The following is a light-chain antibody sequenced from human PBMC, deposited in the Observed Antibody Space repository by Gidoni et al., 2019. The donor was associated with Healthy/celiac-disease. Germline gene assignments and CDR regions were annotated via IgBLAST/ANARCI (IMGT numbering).Light chain of an antibody. CDR1: SSDVGGYHY. J-gene: IGLJ3*02. Sequence: QSALTQPRSVSGSPGQAATISCTGTSSDVGGYHYVSWYQQHPGKAPELLIYDVSKRPSGVPDRFSGSKSGNTASLTISGLQAEDEADYYCCSYAGSYAWVFGGGTKLTVL. V-gene: IGLV2-11*01. CDR2: DVS. CDR3: CSYAGSYAWV.